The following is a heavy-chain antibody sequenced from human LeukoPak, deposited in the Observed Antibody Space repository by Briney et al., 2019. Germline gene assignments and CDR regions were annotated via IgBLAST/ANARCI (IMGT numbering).Heavy chain of an antibody. Sequence: PGGSLRLSCAASGFRFSDYDMTWIRQAPGKGLEWVSVIYSGGTTYYADSVKGRFTISRDNSKKTLYLQMNSLSAEDSAVYYCARAVDIVATTPFDIWGQGTMVTVTS. CDR1: GFRFSDYD. J-gene: IGHJ3*02. CDR2: IYSGGTT. D-gene: IGHD5-12*01. CDR3: ARAVDIVATTPFDI. V-gene: IGHV3-66*01.